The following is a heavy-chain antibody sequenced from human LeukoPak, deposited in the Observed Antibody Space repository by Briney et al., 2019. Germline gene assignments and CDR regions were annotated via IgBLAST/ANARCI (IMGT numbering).Heavy chain of an antibody. CDR1: GFTFSSYW. CDR2: IKQDGNEK. V-gene: IGHV3-7*01. J-gene: IGHJ4*02. CDR3: AKPGSYGY. D-gene: IGHD1-26*01. Sequence: GGSLRLSCAASGFTFSSYWMSWVRQAPGKGLEWVANIKQDGNEKYYVDSVKGRFTISRDNAKNSLYLQMNSLRVEDTAVYHCAKPGSYGYWGQGTLVTVSS.